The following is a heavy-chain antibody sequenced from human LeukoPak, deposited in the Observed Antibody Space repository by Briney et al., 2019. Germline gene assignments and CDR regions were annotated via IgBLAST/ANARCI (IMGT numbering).Heavy chain of an antibody. D-gene: IGHD3-22*01. Sequence: PGGSLRLSCAASGFTFRTFGMHWVRQAPGKGLEWVSAISGSGGSTYYADSVKGRFTISRDNSKNTLYLQMNSLRAEDTAVYYCAKDQWSSGYYYRPTNAFDIWGQGTMVTVSS. V-gene: IGHV3-23*01. J-gene: IGHJ3*02. CDR2: ISGSGGST. CDR3: AKDQWSSGYYYRPTNAFDI. CDR1: GFTFRTFG.